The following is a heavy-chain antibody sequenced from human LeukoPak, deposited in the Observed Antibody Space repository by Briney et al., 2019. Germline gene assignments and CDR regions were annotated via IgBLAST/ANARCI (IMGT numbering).Heavy chain of an antibody. CDR2: IYYSGST. V-gene: IGHV4-59*01. D-gene: IGHD3-10*01. CDR1: GGSISSYY. J-gene: IGHJ4*02. Sequence: NASETLSLTCTVSGGSISSYYWSWIRQPPGKGLEWIGYIYYSGSTNYNPSLKSRVTISVDTSKNQFSLKLSSVTAADTAVYYCARSRGPYGLDYWGRGTLVTVSS. CDR3: ARSRGPYGLDY.